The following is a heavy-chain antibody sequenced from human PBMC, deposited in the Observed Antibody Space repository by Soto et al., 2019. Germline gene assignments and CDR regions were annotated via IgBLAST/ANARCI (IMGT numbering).Heavy chain of an antibody. J-gene: IGHJ6*02. V-gene: IGHV4-34*01. D-gene: IGHD7-27*01. CDR2: INHSGST. CDR3: ARVTGTYYGMDV. CDR1: GGSISGYY. Sequence: SETLSLTCTVSGGSISGYYWSWIRQPPGKGLEWIGEINHSGSTNYNPSLKSRVTISVDTSKNQFSLKLSSVTAADTAVYYCARVTGTYYGMDVWGQGTTVTVSS.